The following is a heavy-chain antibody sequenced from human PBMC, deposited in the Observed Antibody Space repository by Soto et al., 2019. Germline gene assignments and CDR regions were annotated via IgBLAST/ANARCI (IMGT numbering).Heavy chain of an antibody. CDR2: ISSSSSTI. V-gene: IGHV3-48*02. D-gene: IGHD3-10*01. J-gene: IGHJ6*02. CDR1: GFTFSSYS. Sequence: PGGSLRLSCAASGFTFSSYSMNWVRQAPGKGLERVSYISSSSSTIYYEDSVKGRFTISRDNAKNSLFLQMNSLRDEDTAVYYCARVYRFGELSDYYYYYGMDVWGQGTTVTVSS. CDR3: ARVYRFGELSDYYYYYGMDV.